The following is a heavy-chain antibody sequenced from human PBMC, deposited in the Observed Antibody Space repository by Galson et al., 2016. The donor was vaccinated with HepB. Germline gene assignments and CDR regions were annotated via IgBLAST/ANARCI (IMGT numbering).Heavy chain of an antibody. J-gene: IGHJ4*02. Sequence: SLRLSCAGSGFTFGDFVMTWFRQVPGKGLQWVGFIRSKASGGTTEYAASVKGRFTISRDDSNSVAYLDMNSLKTEDTGLYYCTRAPVLRFLEWYDWGQGTLVTVSS. CDR2: IRSKASGGTT. D-gene: IGHD3-3*01. V-gene: IGHV3-49*03. CDR3: TRAPVLRFLEWYD. CDR1: GFTFGDFV.